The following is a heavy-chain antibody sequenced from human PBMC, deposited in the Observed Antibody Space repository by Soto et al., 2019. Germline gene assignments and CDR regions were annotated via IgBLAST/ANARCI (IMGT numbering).Heavy chain of an antibody. CDR3: ARFRADYYYYYLDV. CDR1: GYTFTSYA. V-gene: IGHV1-8*02. Sequence: ASVKVSCKASGYTFTSYAMHWVRQAPGQRLEWMGWMNASSGNTGYAQKFQGRVTMTRNTSISTAYMELSSLRSEDTAVYYCARFRADYYYYYLDVWGKGTTVTVSS. J-gene: IGHJ6*03. CDR2: MNASSGNT.